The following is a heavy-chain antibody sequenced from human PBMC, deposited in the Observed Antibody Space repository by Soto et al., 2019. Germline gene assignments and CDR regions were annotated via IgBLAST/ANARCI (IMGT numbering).Heavy chain of an antibody. D-gene: IGHD3-22*01. CDR1: GFTFSGSA. V-gene: IGHV3-73*02. Sequence: EVQLVESGGGLVQPGGSLKLSCAASGFTFSGSAVHWVRQASGKGLEWVGHIRSKVNNYATAYAASVKGRFTISRDDSKNTAYLQMNSLKTEDTAVYYCSRHEGQVTTNVWGQGTKVTVSS. CDR2: IRSKVNNYAT. J-gene: IGHJ6*02. CDR3: SRHEGQVTTNV.